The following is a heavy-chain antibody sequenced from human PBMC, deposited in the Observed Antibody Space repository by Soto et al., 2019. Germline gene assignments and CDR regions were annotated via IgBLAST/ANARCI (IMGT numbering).Heavy chain of an antibody. CDR3: AREREYSGYDSVRYFQH. CDR2: IIPIVGTA. Sequence: SVKVSCKASGGTFSSYAISWVRQAPGQGLEWMGRIIPIVGTANYAQKFQGRVTITADESTSTAYMELSSLRSEDTAVYYCAREREYSGYDSVRYFQHWGQGTLVTVSS. D-gene: IGHD5-12*01. V-gene: IGHV1-69*13. CDR1: GGTFSSYA. J-gene: IGHJ1*01.